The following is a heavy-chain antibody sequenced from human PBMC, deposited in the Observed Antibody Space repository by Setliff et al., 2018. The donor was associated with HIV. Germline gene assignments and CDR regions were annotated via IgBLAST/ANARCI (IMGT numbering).Heavy chain of an antibody. D-gene: IGHD3-10*01. V-gene: IGHV1-18*01. CDR1: GGTFSSYA. CDR2: ISAYNGNT. CDR3: ARGVRPSYGSGSYYWYFDL. Sequence: GASVKVSCKASGGTFSSYAISWVRQAPGQGLEWMGWISAYNGNTNYAQKLQGRVTMTTDTSTSTAYMELSILRSEDTAVYYCARGVRPSYGSGSYYWYFDLWGRGTLVTVSS. J-gene: IGHJ2*01.